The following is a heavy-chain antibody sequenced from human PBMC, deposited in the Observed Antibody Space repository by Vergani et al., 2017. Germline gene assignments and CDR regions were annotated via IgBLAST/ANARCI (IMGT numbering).Heavy chain of an antibody. J-gene: IGHJ5*02. CDR3: ASAGPSGGWFDP. CDR1: GGTFSSYT. Sequence: QVQLVQSGAEVKKPGSSVKVSCKASGGTFSSYTISWVRQAPGQGLEWMGRIIPILGIANYAQKFQGRVTITADKSTSTAYMELSSLRAEDTAVYYCASAGPSGGWFDPWGQGTLVTVS. D-gene: IGHD1-26*01. V-gene: IGHV1-69*02. CDR2: IIPILGIA.